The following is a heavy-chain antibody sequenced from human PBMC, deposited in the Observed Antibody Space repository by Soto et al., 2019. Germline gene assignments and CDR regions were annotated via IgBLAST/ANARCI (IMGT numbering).Heavy chain of an antibody. D-gene: IGHD2-8*01. J-gene: IGHJ5*02. CDR1: GGSINSGGYY. Sequence: SETLSLTCTVSGGSINSGGYYWSWIRQHPGKGLEWIGYVYYSGTTNYNPFLKSRVTLSLDTSKNQFSLKMSSVTAADTAVYYSAGDYNSPPYCMDPWGQGTMVTVSS. V-gene: IGHV4-61*08. CDR3: AGDYNSPPYCMDP. CDR2: VYYSGTT.